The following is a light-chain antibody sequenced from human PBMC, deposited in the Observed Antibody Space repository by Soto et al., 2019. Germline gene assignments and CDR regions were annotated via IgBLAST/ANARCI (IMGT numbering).Light chain of an antibody. Sequence: DIQRTQSPSSLSASVGDRVTITCRASQGISNYLAWYQQKPGKVPKLLIYAASTLQSGVPSRFSGSGSGTDFTLNISGLQPEDVATYYCQKYNSAPRTFGPGTKVDIK. CDR1: QGISNY. V-gene: IGKV1-27*01. CDR2: AAS. J-gene: IGKJ3*01. CDR3: QKYNSAPRT.